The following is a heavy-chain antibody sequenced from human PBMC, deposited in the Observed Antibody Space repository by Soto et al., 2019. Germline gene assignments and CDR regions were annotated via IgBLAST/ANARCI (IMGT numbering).Heavy chain of an antibody. CDR3: ARDVSIAAAGVLYYGMDV. CDR2: IWYDGSNK. D-gene: IGHD6-13*01. J-gene: IGHJ6*02. Sequence: QVQLVESGGGVVQPGRSLRLSCAASGFTFSSYGMHWVRQAPGKGLEWGAVIWYDGSNKDYADSVKGRFTISRDNSKNTLYLQMNSLRAEDTAVYYCARDVSIAAAGVLYYGMDVWGQGTTVTVSS. V-gene: IGHV3-33*01. CDR1: GFTFSSYG.